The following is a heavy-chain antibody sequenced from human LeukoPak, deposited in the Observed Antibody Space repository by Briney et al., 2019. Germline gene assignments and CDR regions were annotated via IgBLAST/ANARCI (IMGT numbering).Heavy chain of an antibody. CDR1: GFTFSRHG. J-gene: IGHJ4*02. CDR2: ISNDGSRK. CDR3: ARDRAWNYFDY. V-gene: IGHV3-30*03. D-gene: IGHD3-3*01. Sequence: PGGSLRLSCALSGFTFSRHGMHWVRQAPGKGLEWVAIISNDGSRKYYAHSVEGRFTISRDNSKNTLYLQMDSLRAEDTAVYYCARDRAWNYFDYWGQGTLVTVSS.